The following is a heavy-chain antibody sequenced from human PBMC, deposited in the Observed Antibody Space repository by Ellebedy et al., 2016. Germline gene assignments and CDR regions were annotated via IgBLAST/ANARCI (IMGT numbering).Heavy chain of an antibody. CDR1: GGSISSYY. CDR3: ARAAYYEILTGYFHDAYDM. D-gene: IGHD3-9*01. CDR2: INHSGSA. Sequence: SETLSLXCTVSGGSISSYYWSWIRQSPGKGLEWIGEINHSGSANYNPSLKSRITISVDTSKNQFSLKLSSVTAADTAVYYCARAAYYEILTGYFHDAYDMWGQGTMVTVSS. V-gene: IGHV4-34*01. J-gene: IGHJ3*02.